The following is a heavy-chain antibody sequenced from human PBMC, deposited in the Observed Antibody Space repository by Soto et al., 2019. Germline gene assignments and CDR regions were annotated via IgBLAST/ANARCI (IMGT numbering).Heavy chain of an antibody. CDR2: IDPSDSQT. V-gene: IGHV5-10-1*01. D-gene: IGHD3-22*01. Sequence: GESLKISCKGSGYSFAGYWITWVRQKPGKGLEWMGRIDPSDSQTYYSPSFRGHVTISATKSITTVFLQWSSLRASDTAMYYCARQIYDSDTGPNFQYFFDSWGQGTPVTVSS. J-gene: IGHJ4*02. CDR3: ARQIYDSDTGPNFQYFFDS. CDR1: GYSFAGYW.